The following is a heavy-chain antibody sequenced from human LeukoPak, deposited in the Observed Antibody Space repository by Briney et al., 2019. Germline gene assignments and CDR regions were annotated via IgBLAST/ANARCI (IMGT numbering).Heavy chain of an antibody. J-gene: IGHJ4*02. D-gene: IGHD3-22*01. V-gene: IGHV1-2*06. CDR1: GYTFTVYY. CDR2: INPNSGGT. CDR3: ARWTDYYDSSGYYYEPTGFDY. Sequence: GASVKVSFKASGYTFTVYYMHWVRQAPGQGLEWMGRINPNSGGTNYAQKFQGRVTMTTDTSTSTAYMELRSLRSDDTAVYYCARWTDYYDSSGYYYEPTGFDYWGQGTLVTVSS.